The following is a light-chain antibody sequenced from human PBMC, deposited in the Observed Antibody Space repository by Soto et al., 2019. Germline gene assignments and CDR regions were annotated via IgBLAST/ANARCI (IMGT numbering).Light chain of an antibody. V-gene: IGLV1-44*01. CDR3: AAWDDSLNGYV. CDR2: SNN. CDR1: SSNIGSNT. Sequence: QSVVTQPPSASGTPGQRVTISCSGSSSNIGSNTVNWYQQLPGTAPKLLIYSNNQRPSGVPDRFSGSKSGTSASPAISGLHSEDEADYYCAAWDDSLNGYVFGTGTKVTVL. J-gene: IGLJ1*01.